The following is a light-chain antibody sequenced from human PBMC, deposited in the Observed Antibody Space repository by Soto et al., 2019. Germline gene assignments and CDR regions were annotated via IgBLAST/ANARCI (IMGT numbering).Light chain of an antibody. CDR3: LQYHNLWA. CDR2: RAS. CDR1: QNIYSN. V-gene: IGKV3-15*01. J-gene: IGKJ1*01. Sequence: IVMTQSPATLSGSPGERATFSCRASQNIYSNIAWYQQRPGQAPRLLIYRASTRATGVPARFSGSGSGTEFTLTISSLQSEDFAVYSCLQYHNLWAFGQGTKVDIK.